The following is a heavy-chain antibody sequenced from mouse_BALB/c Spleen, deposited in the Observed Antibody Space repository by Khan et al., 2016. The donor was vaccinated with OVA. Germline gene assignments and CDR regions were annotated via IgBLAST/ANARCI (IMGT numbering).Heavy chain of an antibody. CDR2: ISYSGNT. Sequence: VQLKESGPGLVKPSQSLSLTCTVTGYSITSDYAWNWIRQFPGNKLEWMGHISYSGNTKYNQSLKSRISITRDTSKNQFFLQLNSLTTEDTATYYCARIYGGDFDYWGQGTTLTVSS. J-gene: IGHJ2*01. CDR3: ARIYGGDFDY. CDR1: GYSITSDYA. V-gene: IGHV3-2*02. D-gene: IGHD1-1*01.